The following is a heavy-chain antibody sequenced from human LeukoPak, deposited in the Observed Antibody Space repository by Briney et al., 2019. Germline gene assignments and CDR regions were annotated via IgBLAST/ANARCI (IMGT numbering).Heavy chain of an antibody. Sequence: PSETLSLTCSVYGGSFSGSYWGWIRQPPGKGLEGIGEINHRGSTHYNPSLKSQVTISVVTSKNQFSVELSSVTAADTAVYYCARARREYSYGYRPNEMGHYFYHWGQGNLVTVSS. CDR3: ARARREYSYGYRPNEMGHYFYH. CDR1: GGSFSGSY. D-gene: IGHD5-18*01. CDR2: INHRGST. V-gene: IGHV4-34*01. J-gene: IGHJ4*02.